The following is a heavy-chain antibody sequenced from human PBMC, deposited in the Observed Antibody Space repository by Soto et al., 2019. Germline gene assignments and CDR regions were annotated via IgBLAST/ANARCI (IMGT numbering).Heavy chain of an antibody. V-gene: IGHV3-23*01. J-gene: IGHJ1*01. CDR2: ISGSGGSA. CDR3: AKANWQWRSSFQH. Sequence: EVQLLESGGGLVQPGGSLRLSCAASGFTFSSYAMSWVRQAPGKGLEWVSAISGSGGSAYYADSVKGRFTISRDNSKNTLYLQMNSLRAEDTAVYYCAKANWQWRSSFQHWGQGTLVTVSS. D-gene: IGHD6-19*01. CDR1: GFTFSSYA.